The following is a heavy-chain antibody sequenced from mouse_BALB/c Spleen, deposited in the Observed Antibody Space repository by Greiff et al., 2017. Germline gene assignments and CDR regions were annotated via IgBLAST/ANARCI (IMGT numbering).Heavy chain of an antibody. D-gene: IGHD2-4*01. CDR2: ISNGGGST. J-gene: IGHJ3*01. CDR3: ASHIDYDYDADY. CDR1: GFTFSSYT. V-gene: IGHV5-12-2*01. Sequence: EVKLVESGGGLVQPGGSLKLSCAASGFTFSSYTMSWVRQTPEKRLEWVAYISNGGGSTYYPDTVKGRFTISRDNAKNTLYLQMSSLKSEDTAMYYCASHIDYDYDADYWGQGTLVTVSA.